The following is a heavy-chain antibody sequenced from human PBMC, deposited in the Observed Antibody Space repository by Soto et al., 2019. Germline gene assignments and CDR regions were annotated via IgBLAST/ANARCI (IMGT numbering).Heavy chain of an antibody. J-gene: IGHJ1*01. V-gene: IGHV1-69*01. D-gene: IGHD2-15*01. CDR1: GGTFSSYA. CDR3: PRDPARYCSGGSCACQH. Sequence: QVQLVQSGAEVKKPGSSVKVSCKASGGTFSSYAISWVRQAPGQGLEWMGGIIPIFGTANYAQKFQGRVTITGDESTSTAYMELTSLRSEDTAVYYWPRDPARYCSGGSCACQHWGQGTLVTVSS. CDR2: IIPIFGTA.